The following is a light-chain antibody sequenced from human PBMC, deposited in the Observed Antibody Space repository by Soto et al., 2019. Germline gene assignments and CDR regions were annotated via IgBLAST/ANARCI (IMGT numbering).Light chain of an antibody. CDR3: EQYRRYPWT. Sequence: DIQITQSPSTLSASVGDRVTLTCRASQNIGLSLAWFQQKPGKAPKLLIYGDSSLESGGPSRFSGSGSGTEFTLTISSLQPDDVAPYYREQYRRYPWTFGQGTKVEIK. J-gene: IGKJ1*01. CDR1: QNIGLS. V-gene: IGKV1-5*01. CDR2: GDS.